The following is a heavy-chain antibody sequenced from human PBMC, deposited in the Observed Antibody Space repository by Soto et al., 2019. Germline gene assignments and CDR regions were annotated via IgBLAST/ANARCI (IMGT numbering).Heavy chain of an antibody. CDR3: ARASTGSGSRVPDTFDL. J-gene: IGHJ3*01. Sequence: ESLKISCKGSEYIFTNYWIGWVRQMPGKGLEWMGIIYPGDSDTRYSPSFQGQVIISVDKSLNTAYLQWSSLESSDTAIYYCARASTGSGSRVPDTFDLWGHGTMVTVS. D-gene: IGHD3-10*01. CDR1: EYIFTNYW. CDR2: IYPGDSDT. V-gene: IGHV5-51*01.